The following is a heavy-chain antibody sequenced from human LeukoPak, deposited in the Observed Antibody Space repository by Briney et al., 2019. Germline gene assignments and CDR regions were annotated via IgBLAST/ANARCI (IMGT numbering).Heavy chain of an antibody. CDR2: IRYDGTNQ. V-gene: IGHV3-30*02. Sequence: PGGSLRLSCAASGFTFSNFGMHWARQAPGKGLEWVAFIRYDGTNQYYADSVEGRFTISRDSSNNTLYLQMNSLGAEDTAVYYCAKSTYYYYMDVWGKGAKVTVSS. CDR1: GFTFSNFG. CDR3: AKSTYYYYMDV. J-gene: IGHJ6*03.